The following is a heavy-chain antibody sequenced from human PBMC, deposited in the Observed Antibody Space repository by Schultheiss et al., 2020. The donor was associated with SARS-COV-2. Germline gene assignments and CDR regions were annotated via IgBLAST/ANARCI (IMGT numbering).Heavy chain of an antibody. CDR2: IYYSGST. V-gene: IGHV4-34*01. Sequence: SETLSLTCAVYGGSFSGYYWSWIRQPPGKGLEWIGYIYYSGSTYYNPSLKSRVTISVDTSKNQFSLKLSSVTAADTAVYYCARDRVPQWVVGAHWFDPWGQGTLVTVSS. CDR1: GGSFSGYY. CDR3: ARDRVPQWVVGAHWFDP. J-gene: IGHJ5*02. D-gene: IGHD1-26*01.